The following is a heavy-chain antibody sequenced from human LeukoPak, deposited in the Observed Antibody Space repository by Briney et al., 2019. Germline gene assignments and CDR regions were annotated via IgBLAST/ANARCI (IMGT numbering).Heavy chain of an antibody. J-gene: IGHJ5*02. Sequence: PGGSLRLSCAASGLTFSGSAVHWVRQPSGKGREWVGRIGSKTNPYAAAYAASVKGRFTVSRDDSKNTAYLEMNSPKTEDTALYYCARRGGYCTSTACYDLWGQGTLVTVSS. D-gene: IGHD2-2*01. V-gene: IGHV3-73*01. CDR1: GLTFSGSA. CDR3: ARRGGYCTSTACYDL. CDR2: IGSKTNPYAA.